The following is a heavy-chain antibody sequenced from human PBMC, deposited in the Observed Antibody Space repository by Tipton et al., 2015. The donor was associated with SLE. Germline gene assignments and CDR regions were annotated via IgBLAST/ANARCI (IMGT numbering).Heavy chain of an antibody. D-gene: IGHD3-22*01. CDR1: GGTFGSNA. Sequence: QLVQSGAEVKKPGSSVKVSCKASGGTFGSNAISWVRQAPGQGLEWMGGTIAVFGTANYAQKFQGRVTIITDASTNTAYMELSSLRSEDTAVYYCARGPLNYYDSSGSDAFDIWGQGTMVTVSS. CDR2: TIAVFGTA. J-gene: IGHJ3*02. CDR3: ARGPLNYYDSSGSDAFDI. V-gene: IGHV1-69*01.